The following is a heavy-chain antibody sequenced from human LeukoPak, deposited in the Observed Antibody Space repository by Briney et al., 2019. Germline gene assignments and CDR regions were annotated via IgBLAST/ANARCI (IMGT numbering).Heavy chain of an antibody. D-gene: IGHD2-2*01. CDR1: GITFSSYS. CDR2: ISFSGTTT. CDR3: ARDPTELQLLSYYFDY. Sequence: GGFLRLSCAASGITFSSYSMSWVRQAPGKGLEWDSSISFSGTTTYYADSVKGRFTVSRDNSKNTLYLQMDGLRAEDTAVYYCARDPTELQLLSYYFDYWGRGTLVAVSS. V-gene: IGHV3-23*01. J-gene: IGHJ4*02.